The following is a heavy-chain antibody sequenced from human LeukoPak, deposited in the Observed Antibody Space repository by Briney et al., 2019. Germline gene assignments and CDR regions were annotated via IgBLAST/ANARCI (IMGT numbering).Heavy chain of an antibody. CDR3: ARGSSKFDP. J-gene: IGHJ5*02. D-gene: IGHD5/OR15-5a*01. Sequence: SETLSLTCAVYGGSFSDYYWSWIRQPPGKGLEWIGEINDIGGTNYSPSLKSRVTISLDTSKNQFSLTLNSVTAADTAVYYCARGSSKFDPWGQGTLVTVSS. CDR1: GGSFSDYY. V-gene: IGHV4-34*01. CDR2: INDIGGT.